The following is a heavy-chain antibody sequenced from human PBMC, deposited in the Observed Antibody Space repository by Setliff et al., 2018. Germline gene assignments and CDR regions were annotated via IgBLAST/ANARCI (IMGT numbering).Heavy chain of an antibody. J-gene: IGHJ4*02. CDR3: AKVKKPLIRGSGFDY. CDR1: GFVFGTYG. V-gene: IGHV3-30*02. D-gene: IGHD2-8*01. CDR2: VRFDGSYK. Sequence: GESLKLSCAASGFVFGTYGMHWVRQAPGKGLDWVASVRFDGSYKVYADSVKGRFTISRDNSENTLFLQMTSLRPEDTGIYYCAKVKKPLIRGSGFDYWGRGTLVTAPQ.